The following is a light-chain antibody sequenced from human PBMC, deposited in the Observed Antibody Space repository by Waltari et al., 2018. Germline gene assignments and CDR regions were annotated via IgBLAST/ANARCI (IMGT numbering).Light chain of an antibody. V-gene: IGKV3-15*01. CDR1: RNIGSS. J-gene: IGKJ2*01. CDR2: DAK. CDR3: HQYNYWPPAYT. Sequence: EVVLPQSPGALSVSPGESATLSCRASRNIGSSLAWYQQTPGQAPRLLVYDAKNRATDVPARFSGSGYGTQFTLTISSLQSEDFGVYYCHQYNYWPPAYTFGQGTKLEIK.